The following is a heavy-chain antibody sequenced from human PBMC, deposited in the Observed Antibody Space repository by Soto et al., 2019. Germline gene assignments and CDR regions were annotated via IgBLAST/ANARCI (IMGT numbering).Heavy chain of an antibody. V-gene: IGHV4-59*12. J-gene: IGHJ5*02. CDR1: GGSISSDY. CDR3: ARSVFP. Sequence: SSETLSLTCTVSGGSISSDYWSWIRQPPGKGLQWIGYIFYSGSTYYNPSLKSPVTISVDTSKNQFSLKLSSVTAADTAVYYCARSVFPWGQGTLVTVSS. CDR2: IFYSGST.